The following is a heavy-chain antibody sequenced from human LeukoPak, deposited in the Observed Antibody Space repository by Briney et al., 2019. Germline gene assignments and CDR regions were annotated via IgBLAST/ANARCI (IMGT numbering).Heavy chain of an antibody. CDR1: GFTFSSYS. CDR2: ISSSSSTI. J-gene: IGHJ4*02. Sequence: PGGSLRLSCAASGFTFSSYSMNWVRQAPGKGLEWVSYISSSSSTIYYADSVKGRFTISRDSAKNSLYLQMNSLRAEDTAVYYCARGSSDQWLDPFDYWGQGTLVTVSS. V-gene: IGHV3-48*01. D-gene: IGHD6-19*01. CDR3: ARGSSDQWLDPFDY.